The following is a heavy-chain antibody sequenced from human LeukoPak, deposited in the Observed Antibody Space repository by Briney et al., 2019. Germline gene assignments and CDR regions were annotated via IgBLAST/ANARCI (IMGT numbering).Heavy chain of an antibody. CDR1: GYTFTGYY. D-gene: IGHD3-10*01. CDR2: INPNSGGT. CDR3: ARADNYGSGSYGH. Sequence: ASVKVSCKASGYTFTGYYMHWVRQAPGQGLEWMGWINPNSGGTNYAQKFQGRVTMTRDTSISTAYMELSRLRSDDTAAYYCARADNYGSGSYGHWGQGTLVTVSS. J-gene: IGHJ4*02. V-gene: IGHV1-2*02.